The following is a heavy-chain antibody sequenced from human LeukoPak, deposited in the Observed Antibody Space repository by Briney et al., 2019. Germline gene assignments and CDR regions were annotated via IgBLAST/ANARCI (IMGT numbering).Heavy chain of an antibody. V-gene: IGHV3-23*01. CDR2: IGTNPGAT. J-gene: IGHJ4*02. CDR3: AKDLDSTGLCPTQERGRD. CDR1: GFTFSTYA. D-gene: IGHD3-22*01. Sequence: GGSLRLSCAASGFTFSTYAMNWVRQAPERGLEWVSTIGTNPGATHYADSVTGRFTVSRDNSKNTLFLQMNSLRAEDTALYYCAKDLDSTGLCPTQERGRDWGQGTLVTVSS.